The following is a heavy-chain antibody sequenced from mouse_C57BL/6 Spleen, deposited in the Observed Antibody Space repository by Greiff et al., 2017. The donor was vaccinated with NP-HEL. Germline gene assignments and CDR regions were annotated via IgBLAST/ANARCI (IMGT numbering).Heavy chain of an antibody. CDR2: IDPENGDT. Sequence: EVQLQQSGAELVRPGASVKLSCTASGFNIKDDYMHWVKQRPEQGLEWIGWIDPENGDTEYASKFQGKATITADTSSNTAYLQLSSLTSEDTAVYYCTTFYYYGSSYWGQGTLVTVSA. CDR1: GFNIKDDY. D-gene: IGHD1-1*01. J-gene: IGHJ3*01. CDR3: TTFYYYGSSY. V-gene: IGHV14-4*01.